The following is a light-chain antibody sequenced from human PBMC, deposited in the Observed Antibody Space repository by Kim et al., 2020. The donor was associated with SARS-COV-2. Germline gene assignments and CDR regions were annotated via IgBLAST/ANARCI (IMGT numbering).Light chain of an antibody. CDR3: QQYNSYIDYT. Sequence: DIQMTQSPSTLSASVGDRVTITCRASRSVSRWLAWYQQKAGKAPTLLIYRATTLFSGVPSRFSGSGSGTEFTLTITSLQPEDFATYYCQQYNSYIDYTFGQGTKGDIK. V-gene: IGKV1-5*03. CDR1: RSVSRW. CDR2: RAT. J-gene: IGKJ2*01.